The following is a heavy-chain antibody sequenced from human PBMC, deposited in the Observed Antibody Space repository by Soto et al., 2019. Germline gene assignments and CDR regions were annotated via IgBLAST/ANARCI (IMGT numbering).Heavy chain of an antibody. CDR2: VHDSWGS. D-gene: IGHD3-3*01. Sequence: SETLSLTCTVSGGSISIYYWGWIWQPPGKGLEWIGYVHDSWGSHYNPSLKSRVAISLDTSKSQFSLKLTSVTATDTAVYYCARIRITIFGRRNWFDPWGQGTLVTVSS. CDR1: GGSISIYY. V-gene: IGHV4-59*08. J-gene: IGHJ5*02. CDR3: ARIRITIFGRRNWFDP.